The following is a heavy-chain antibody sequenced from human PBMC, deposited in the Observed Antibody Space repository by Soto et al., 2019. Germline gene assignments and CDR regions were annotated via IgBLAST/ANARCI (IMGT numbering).Heavy chain of an antibody. CDR3: ARRRDTSSRYLLPDY. D-gene: IGHD6-13*01. J-gene: IGHJ4*02. Sequence: SETLSLTCTVPGGSISSGGHYWGWIRQPPGKGLEWIGNIYYRGNTYYNPSLRSRVTISVDTSKNQFSLKVTSLTAADTAVYYCARRRDTSSRYLLPDYWGQGILVTVSS. CDR1: GGSISSGGHY. V-gene: IGHV4-39*01. CDR2: IYYRGNT.